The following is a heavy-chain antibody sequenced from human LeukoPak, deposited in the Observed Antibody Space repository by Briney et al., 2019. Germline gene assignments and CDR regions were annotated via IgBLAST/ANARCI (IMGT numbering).Heavy chain of an antibody. CDR3: AREKYSNYVEALGY. D-gene: IGHD4-11*01. V-gene: IGHV3-30*04. CDR1: GFTFSSYA. CDR2: ISYDGSNK. J-gene: IGHJ4*02. Sequence: GGSLRLSCAASGFTFSSYAMHWVRQAPGKGLEWVAVISYDGSNKYYADSVKGRFTISRDNSKNTLYLQMNSLRAEDTAVYYCAREKYSNYVEALGYWGQGTLVTVSS.